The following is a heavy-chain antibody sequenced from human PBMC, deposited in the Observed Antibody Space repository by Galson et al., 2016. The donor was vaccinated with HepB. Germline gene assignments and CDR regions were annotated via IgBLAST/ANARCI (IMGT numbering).Heavy chain of an antibody. CDR2: IIPIFGAA. J-gene: IGHJ6*02. CDR1: GGTFNSYA. D-gene: IGHD7-27*01. CDR3: ASGPNWGWGYYYNMDV. Sequence: SVKVSCKASGGTFNSYAISWVRQAPGQGLEWMGGIIPIFGAASYAQKFQGRVTITADEATSTVYMELRRLKSEDTAVYFCASGPNWGWGYYYNMDVWGQGTTGTVAS. V-gene: IGHV1-69*13.